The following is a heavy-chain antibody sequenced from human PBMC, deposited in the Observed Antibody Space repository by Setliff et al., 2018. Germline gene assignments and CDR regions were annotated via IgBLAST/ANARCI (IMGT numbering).Heavy chain of an antibody. CDR2: IKQDGSEK. CDR1: GFTFSSYW. CDR3: ARESSSSGWYRGYFDY. J-gene: IGHJ4*02. D-gene: IGHD6-19*01. Sequence: GGSLRLSCAASGFTFSSYWMSGVRQAPGKGLEWVANIKQDGSEKYYVDSVKGRFTISRDNAKNSLYLQMNSLRAEDTAVYYCARESSSSGWYRGYFDYWGQGTLVTVSS. V-gene: IGHV3-7*01.